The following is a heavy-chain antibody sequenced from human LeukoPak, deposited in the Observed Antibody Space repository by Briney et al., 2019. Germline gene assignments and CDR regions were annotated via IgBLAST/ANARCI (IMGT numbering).Heavy chain of an antibody. V-gene: IGHV4-61*02. Sequence: SETLSLTCTVSGDSISSGDYYWSWIRQPAGKGLEWIGRISSSGSTNYNPPLKSRVTISVDTSKNQFSLKLSSVTAADTAVYFCARGPYSYDSSGAFDIWGQGTMVTVSS. CDR2: ISSSGST. J-gene: IGHJ3*02. D-gene: IGHD3-22*01. CDR3: ARGPYSYDSSGAFDI. CDR1: GDSISSGDYY.